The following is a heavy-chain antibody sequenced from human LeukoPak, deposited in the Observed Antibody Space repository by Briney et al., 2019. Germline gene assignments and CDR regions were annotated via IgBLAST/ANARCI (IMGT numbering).Heavy chain of an antibody. J-gene: IGHJ4*02. CDR1: GFTFDDYA. D-gene: IGHD6-19*01. CDR2: ISWNSGSI. V-gene: IGHV3-9*01. CDR3: AKATSLAVAPDY. Sequence: PGRSLRLSCAASGFTFDDYAMHWVRQAPGKGLEWVSGISWNSGSIGYADSVKGRFTISRDNAKNSLYLQMNSLRAEDTALYYCAKATSLAVAPDYWGQGTLVTVSS.